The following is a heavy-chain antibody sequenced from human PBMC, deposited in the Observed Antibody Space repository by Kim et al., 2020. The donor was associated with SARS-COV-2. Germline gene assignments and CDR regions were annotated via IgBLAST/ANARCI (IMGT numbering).Heavy chain of an antibody. V-gene: IGHV4-39*01. CDR2: IHYGGTT. J-gene: IGHJ5*02. D-gene: IGHD7-27*01. CDR1: GDSITSGSYY. Sequence: SETLSLTCTVSGDSITSGSYYWGWIRQPPGKGLEWIGSIHYGGTTYYNPSLKSRVTISVDTSVNQFSLTLRSLTAAATALYYCASLPSTLGYRCDLDPWG. CDR3: ASLPSTLGYRCDLDP.